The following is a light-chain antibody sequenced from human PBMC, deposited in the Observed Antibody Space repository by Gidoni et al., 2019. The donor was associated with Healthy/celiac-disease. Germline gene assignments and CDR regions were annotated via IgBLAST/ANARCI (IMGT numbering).Light chain of an antibody. CDR2: DAS. J-gene: IGKJ4*01. Sequence: AIQLTQSPSSLSASVGDRVTITCRASQGISSALAWYQQKPGKAPKLLIYDASSLESGVPSRFSGSGSGTDFTLTISSLQPEDFATYYCQQFNNYLPLTFGGVTKVEIK. CDR3: QQFNNYLPLT. V-gene: IGKV1D-13*01. CDR1: QGISSA.